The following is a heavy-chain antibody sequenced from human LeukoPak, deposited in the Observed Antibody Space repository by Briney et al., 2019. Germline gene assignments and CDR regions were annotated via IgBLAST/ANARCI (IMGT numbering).Heavy chain of an antibody. CDR2: ISSSGSTI. D-gene: IGHD2-15*01. CDR3: ARVRYCSGGSCYDGFDP. J-gene: IGHJ5*02. Sequence: PGGSLRLSCAASGFTFSSYEMNWVRQAPGKGLEWVSYISSSGSTIYYADSVKGRFTISRGNAKNSLYLQMNSLRAEDTAVYYCARVRYCSGGSCYDGFDPWGQGTLVTVSS. V-gene: IGHV3-48*03. CDR1: GFTFSSYE.